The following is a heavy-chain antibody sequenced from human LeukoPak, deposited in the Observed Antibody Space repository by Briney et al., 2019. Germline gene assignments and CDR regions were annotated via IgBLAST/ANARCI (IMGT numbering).Heavy chain of an antibody. CDR3: ARVLYGSGNNWFDP. D-gene: IGHD3-10*01. V-gene: IGHV4-39*07. J-gene: IGHJ5*02. Sequence: SETLSPTCTVSGGSISSSSYYWGWIRQPPGKGLEWIGSIYYSGSTYYNPSLKSRVTISVDTSKNQFSLKLSSVTAADTAVYYCARVLYGSGNNWFDPWGQGTLVTVSS. CDR2: IYYSGST. CDR1: GGSISSSSYY.